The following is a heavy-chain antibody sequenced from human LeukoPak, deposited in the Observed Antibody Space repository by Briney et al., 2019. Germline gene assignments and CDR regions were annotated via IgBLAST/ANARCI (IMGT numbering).Heavy chain of an antibody. CDR2: IYYSGST. V-gene: IGHV4-59*01. D-gene: IGHD2-21*01. CDR3: AGGAYCGADCYSYFDY. Sequence: PSETLSLTCTVSGGSISSYFWIWIRQPPGKGLEWIGYIYYSGSTNYNPSVKSRVTISLDTPRNQFSLRLSSVTAADTAVYFCAGGAYCGADCYSYFDYWGQGTLVAVSS. J-gene: IGHJ4*02. CDR1: GGSISSYF.